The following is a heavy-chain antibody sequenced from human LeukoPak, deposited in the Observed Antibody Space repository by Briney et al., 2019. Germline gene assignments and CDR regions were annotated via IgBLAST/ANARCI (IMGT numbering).Heavy chain of an antibody. D-gene: IGHD3-22*01. CDR2: THNSRSS. Sequence: SETLSLTCTVSGGSLNKYFWSWIRQPPGKGMAWSGYTHNSRSSNYNPSPKSRATFAVDTSENQLSLRLNSVTAADTAVYYCASLGGYYESRNSSLLETFDIWGQGTMVTVSS. CDR1: GGSLNKYF. CDR3: ASLGGYYESRNSSLLETFDI. J-gene: IGHJ3*02. V-gene: IGHV4-59*01.